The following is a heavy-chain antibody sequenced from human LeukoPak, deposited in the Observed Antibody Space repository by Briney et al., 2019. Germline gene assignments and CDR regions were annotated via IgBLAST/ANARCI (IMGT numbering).Heavy chain of an antibody. D-gene: IGHD3-10*01. J-gene: IGHJ4*02. CDR2: ISSSGSTI. V-gene: IGHV3-48*04. Sequence: GGSLRLSCAASGFTFSSYWMTWVRQAPGKGLEWVSYISSSGSTIYYADSVKGRFTISRDNAKNSLYLQMNSLRAEDTAVYYCAFFVRDFDYWGQGTLVTVSS. CDR3: AFFVRDFDY. CDR1: GFTFSSYW.